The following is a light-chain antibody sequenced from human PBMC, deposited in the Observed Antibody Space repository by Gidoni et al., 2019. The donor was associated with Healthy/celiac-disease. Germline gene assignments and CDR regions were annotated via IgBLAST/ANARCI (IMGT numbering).Light chain of an antibody. CDR2: AAS. CDR3: QQSYSTPRT. V-gene: IGKV1-39*01. Sequence: DIQMTQSPSSLSASVGDSVTITCRARQSISSYLNWYQQKPGKAPKLLIYAASSLQSGVPSRFSGSGSGTDFTLTIISLQPEDFATYYCQQSYSTPRTFGQGTKVEIK. J-gene: IGKJ1*01. CDR1: QSISSY.